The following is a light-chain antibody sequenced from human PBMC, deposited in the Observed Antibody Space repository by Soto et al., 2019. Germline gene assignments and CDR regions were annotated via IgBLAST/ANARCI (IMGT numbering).Light chain of an antibody. CDR3: QQYNSWPYT. CDR2: NTF. V-gene: IGKV3-15*01. CDR1: QSVSSN. J-gene: IGKJ2*01. Sequence: EIVMTQSPATLSVFPGERATLSCRASQSVSSNLVWYQQKPSQAPKLLIYNTFTRATGIPVRFSGSGSGTEFTLTISSLQSEDLAVYYCQQYNSWPYTFGQGTKLEI.